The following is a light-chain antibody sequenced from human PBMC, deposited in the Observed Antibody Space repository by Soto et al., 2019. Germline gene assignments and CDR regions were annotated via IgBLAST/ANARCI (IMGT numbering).Light chain of an antibody. V-gene: IGKV1-39*01. CDR1: QSISSY. CDR2: AAS. Sequence: DNQMTQSPSSLSASVGDRVTITCRASQSISSYLNWYQQKPGKAPKLLIYAASSLQSGVPSRFSGSGSGTDFTLTISSLQPEDFATYYCQQSYSTLRTFGQGTKLEIK. J-gene: IGKJ2*01. CDR3: QQSYSTLRT.